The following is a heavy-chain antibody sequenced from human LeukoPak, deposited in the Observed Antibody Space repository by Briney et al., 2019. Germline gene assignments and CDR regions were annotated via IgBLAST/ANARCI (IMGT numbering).Heavy chain of an antibody. CDR1: GGSISSSSYY. D-gene: IGHD2-15*01. V-gene: IGHV4-39*01. Sequence: SETLSLTCTVSGGSISSSSYYWGWIRQPPGKGLEWIGSIYYSGSTYYNPSLKSRVNISVDTSKNQSSLKLSSVTAADTAVYYCARKVVAAPNNWFDPWGQGTLVTVSS. CDR3: ARKVVAAPNNWFDP. J-gene: IGHJ5*02. CDR2: IYYSGST.